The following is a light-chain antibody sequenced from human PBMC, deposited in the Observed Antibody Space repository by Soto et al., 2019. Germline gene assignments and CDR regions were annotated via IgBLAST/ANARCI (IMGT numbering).Light chain of an antibody. J-gene: IGKJ1*01. CDR2: GAS. CDR3: QQYGTSPWM. Sequence: EIVLTQSPVTLSLSPGERATLSCRASQSVSSSYLAWYQQKPGQAPRLLIYGASIRATGIPDRFSGSGSGTDFTVTISRLEPEDSAVYYCQQYGTSPWMFGQGTKVEIK. CDR1: QSVSSSY. V-gene: IGKV3-20*01.